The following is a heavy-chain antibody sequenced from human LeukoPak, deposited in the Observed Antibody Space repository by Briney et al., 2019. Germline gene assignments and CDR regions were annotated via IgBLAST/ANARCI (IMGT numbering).Heavy chain of an antibody. V-gene: IGHV4-34*01. CDR1: GGSFSGYY. CDR3: ARAQWAVAGTVLVGWFDP. Sequence: KTSETLSLTCAVYGGSFSGYYWSWIRQPPGKGLEWIGEINHSGSTNYNPSLKSRVTISVDTSKNQFSLKLSSVTAADTAVYYCARAQWAVAGTVLVGWFDPWGQGTLVTVSS. J-gene: IGHJ5*02. D-gene: IGHD6-19*01. CDR2: INHSGST.